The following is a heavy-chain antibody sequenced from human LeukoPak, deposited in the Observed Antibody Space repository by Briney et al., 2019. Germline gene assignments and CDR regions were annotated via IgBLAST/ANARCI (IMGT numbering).Heavy chain of an antibody. J-gene: IGHJ4*02. D-gene: IGHD4-11*01. Sequence: GGSLRLSCAASGFTFSTYGMHWVRQAPGKGLEWVAVVSYDGSSIYYADSVKGRFTISRDNSKNTLYLQMNSLRSEDTAVYYCARGLPPVMKYYFDYWGQGTLVTVSS. V-gene: IGHV3-30*03. CDR1: GFTFSTYG. CDR2: VSYDGSSI. CDR3: ARGLPPVMKYYFDY.